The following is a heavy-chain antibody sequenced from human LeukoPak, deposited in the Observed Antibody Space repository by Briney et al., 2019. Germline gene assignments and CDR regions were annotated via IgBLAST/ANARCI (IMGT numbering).Heavy chain of an antibody. Sequence: PGGSLRLSCAASGFTFSDYYMSWIRQAPGKGLEWVSYISSSSSYTNYADSVKGRFTISRDNAKNSLYLQMNSLRAEDTAVYYCVRNLGEGYPRSTFTLGYWGQGTLVTVSS. D-gene: IGHD3-16*01. CDR1: GFTFSDYY. J-gene: IGHJ4*02. CDR3: VRNLGEGYPRSTFTLGY. CDR2: ISSSSSYT. V-gene: IGHV3-11*06.